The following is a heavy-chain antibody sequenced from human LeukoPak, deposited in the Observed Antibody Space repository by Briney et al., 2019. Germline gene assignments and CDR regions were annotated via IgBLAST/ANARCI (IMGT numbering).Heavy chain of an antibody. CDR1: DDSISDYY. CDR2: FYNSGRS. D-gene: IGHD6-13*01. J-gene: IGHJ5*02. V-gene: IGHV4-59*01. Sequence: SETLSLTCTVSDDSISDYYRGWIRQPPGKGLEWIGYFYNSGRSTYNPSLKSRVTISADTSKNHFSLKLNSVTTADTAVYYCARGVNWIDPWGQGTLVTVSS. CDR3: ARGVNWIDP.